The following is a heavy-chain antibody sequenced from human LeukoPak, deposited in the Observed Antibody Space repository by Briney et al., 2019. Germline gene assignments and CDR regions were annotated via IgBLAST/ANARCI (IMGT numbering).Heavy chain of an antibody. V-gene: IGHV1-69*06. D-gene: IGHD5-12*01. CDR2: IIPIFGTA. J-gene: IGHJ6*03. CDR1: GVTFSSYA. Sequence: GASVKVSCKASGVTFSSYAISWVRQAPGQGLEWMGGIIPIFGTANYAQKFQGRVTITADKSTSTAYMELSSLRSEDTAVYYCARTGRLAYSGYDESEYYYYYYYMDVWGKGTTVTVSS. CDR3: ARTGRLAYSGYDESEYYYYYYYMDV.